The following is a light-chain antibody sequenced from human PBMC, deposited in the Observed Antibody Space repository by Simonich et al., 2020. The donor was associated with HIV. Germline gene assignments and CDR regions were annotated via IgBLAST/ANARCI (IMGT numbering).Light chain of an antibody. CDR2: DVN. CDR1: SSDVVMYNL. CDR3: SSYTSSSTWV. J-gene: IGLJ3*02. Sequence: QSALTQPASVSGSPGQSITISCTGTSSDVVMYNLVSWYKQHPGKAPKLMLYDVNRRPAGVSNRFSGSKSGNTASLNISGLQAEHEADYYCSSYTSSSTWVFGGGTKLTVL. V-gene: IGLV2-14*02.